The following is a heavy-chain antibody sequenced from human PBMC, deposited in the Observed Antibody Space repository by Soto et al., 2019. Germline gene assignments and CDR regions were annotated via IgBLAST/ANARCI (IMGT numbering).Heavy chain of an antibody. CDR3: AREGVTMVRGVFTPWYYYGMDV. CDR2: INHSGST. CDR1: GGYFSGYY. J-gene: IGHJ6*02. V-gene: IGHV4-34*01. D-gene: IGHD3-10*01. Sequence: SETLSLTCAVYGGYFSGYYLSWIRQPPGKGLEWIGEINHSGSTNYNPSLKSRVTISVDTYKNQFSLKLSSVYAADTAVYYCAREGVTMVRGVFTPWYYYGMDVWGQGTTVTVSS.